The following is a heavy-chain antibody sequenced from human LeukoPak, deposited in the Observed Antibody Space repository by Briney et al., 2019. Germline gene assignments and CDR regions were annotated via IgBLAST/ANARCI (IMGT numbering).Heavy chain of an antibody. CDR1: GDSISSSSYY. CDR2: VYNSGST. J-gene: IGHJ6*02. D-gene: IGHD3-10*01. CDR3: ARSGSGSSRDYYYYGMDV. Sequence: SETLSLTCTVSGDSISSSSYYWGWIRQPPGKGLEWIGTVYNSGSTYYNPSLKSRVTISVDTSKNQFSLKLSSVTAADTAVYYCARSGSGSSRDYYYYGMDVWGQGTTVTVSS. V-gene: IGHV4-39*07.